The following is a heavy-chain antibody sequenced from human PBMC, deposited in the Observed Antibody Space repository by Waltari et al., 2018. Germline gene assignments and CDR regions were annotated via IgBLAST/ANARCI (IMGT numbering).Heavy chain of an antibody. D-gene: IGHD2-15*01. Sequence: EVQLVESGGGLVQPGGSLRLSCAASGFTFSSYEMNWVRQAPGRGVEWVSYIVSRGSTIYYADSVKGRFTISRDNAKNSLYLKMNSRRAEDTAVYDCARERGGGWYFDYWGQGTLVTVSS. CDR2: IVSRGSTI. J-gene: IGHJ4*02. CDR1: GFTFSSYE. CDR3: ARERGGGWYFDY. V-gene: IGHV3-48*03.